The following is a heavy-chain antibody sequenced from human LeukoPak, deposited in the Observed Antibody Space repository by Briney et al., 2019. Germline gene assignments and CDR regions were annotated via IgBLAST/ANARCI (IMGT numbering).Heavy chain of an antibody. CDR3: AREESYSSSWYVPYFDY. CDR1: GGSIISGSYY. V-gene: IGHV4-61*02. J-gene: IGHJ4*02. CDR2: IYNSGRT. Sequence: SATLSLTCTVSGGSIISGSYYWSWIRQPAGKGLEWIGLIYNSGRTNYTPSPKSRVTISVETSKNQFSLKLSSVTAADTAVYYCAREESYSSSWYVPYFDYWGQGTLVTVSS. D-gene: IGHD6-13*01.